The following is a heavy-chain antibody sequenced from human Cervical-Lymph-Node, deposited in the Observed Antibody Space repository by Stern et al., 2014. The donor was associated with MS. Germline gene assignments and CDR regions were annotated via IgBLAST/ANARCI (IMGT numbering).Heavy chain of an antibody. CDR1: EYTHNNYL. CDR3: AVRYCSGGRCYSVPDV. V-gene: IGHV1-46*02. CDR2: INPSGAT. J-gene: IGHJ6*02. Sequence: VQLVESGSEVKKPGASVKVSCKASEYTHNNYLIHWVRQAPGQRPDWMGVINPSGATNYAQKVQDRVTMTTDASTSTFYMELSRLRSEDTAVYYCAVRYCSGGRCYSVPDVWGQGTTVNVSS. D-gene: IGHD2-15*01.